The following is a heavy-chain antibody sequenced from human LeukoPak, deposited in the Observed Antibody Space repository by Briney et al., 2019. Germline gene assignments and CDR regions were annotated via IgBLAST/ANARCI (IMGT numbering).Heavy chain of an antibody. CDR2: ISYDGSNK. D-gene: IGHD2-2*01. CDR1: GFTFSSYA. J-gene: IGHJ4*02. Sequence: AGGSLRLSCAASGFTFSSYAMHWVRQAPGKGLEWVAVISYDGSNKYYADSVKGRFTISRDNSKNTLYLQMNSLRAEGTAVYYCARGGVVVPAAILYWGQGTLVTVSS. V-gene: IGHV3-30*04. CDR3: ARGGVVVPAAILY.